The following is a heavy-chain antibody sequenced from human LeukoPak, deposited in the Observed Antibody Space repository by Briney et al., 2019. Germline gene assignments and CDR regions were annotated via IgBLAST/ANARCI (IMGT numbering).Heavy chain of an antibody. D-gene: IGHD1-26*01. CDR2: ISYDGDDGSNI. V-gene: IGHV3-30-3*01. Sequence: GGSLRLSCAASGFTFRSYAMHWVRQAPGKGLEWVAVISYDGDDGSNIYYADSVKGRFTISRDNSKNTLYLQMNSLRAEDTAVYYCARDSLPSGSYLAYWGQGTLVTVSS. CDR3: ARDSLPSGSYLAY. CDR1: GFTFRSYA. J-gene: IGHJ4*02.